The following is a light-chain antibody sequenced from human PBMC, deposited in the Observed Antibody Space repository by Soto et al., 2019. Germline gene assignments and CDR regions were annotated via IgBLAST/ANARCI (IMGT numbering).Light chain of an antibody. CDR2: DAS. CDR1: QSVSSY. Sequence: EIVLTQSPATLSLSPGERATLSCRASQSVSSYLAWYQHKPGQAPRLLIYDASKRATGIPAGFSGSGSGTDFTLTISSLEPEDFAVYYCQQRSNWPPTWTFGQGTRVEIK. J-gene: IGKJ1*01. V-gene: IGKV3-11*01. CDR3: QQRSNWPPTWT.